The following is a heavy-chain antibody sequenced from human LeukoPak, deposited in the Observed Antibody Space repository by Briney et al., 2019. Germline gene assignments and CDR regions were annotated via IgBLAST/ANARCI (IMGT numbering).Heavy chain of an antibody. CDR3: AREATMAV. V-gene: IGHV4-4*07. CDR1: GGSIPNYY. D-gene: IGHD3-10*01. CDR2: TSASGST. J-gene: IGHJ4*02. Sequence: SETQSLTCAVSGGSIPNYYWSWIRQPAGKGLEWIGRTSASGSTNYNPSLKSRVTMSADTSKNQFSLKLTSVTAADTAVYYCAREATMAVWGQGTLVTVSS.